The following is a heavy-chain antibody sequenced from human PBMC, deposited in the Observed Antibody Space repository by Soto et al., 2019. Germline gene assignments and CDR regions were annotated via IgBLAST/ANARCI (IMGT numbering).Heavy chain of an antibody. CDR2: IYYSGST. D-gene: IGHD1-26*01. Sequence: QVQLQESGPGLVKPSQTLSLTCTVSGGSISSGDYYWSWIRQPPGKGLEWIGYIYYSGSTYYNPSLKSRVTISVDTSKNQFSLKLSSVTAADTAVYYCARVPIVVGATKALHFDYWGQGTLVTVSS. CDR3: ARVPIVVGATKALHFDY. V-gene: IGHV4-30-4*01. J-gene: IGHJ4*02. CDR1: GGSISSGDYY.